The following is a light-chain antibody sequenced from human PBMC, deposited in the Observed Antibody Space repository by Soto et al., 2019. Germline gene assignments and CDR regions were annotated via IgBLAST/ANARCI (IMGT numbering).Light chain of an antibody. Sequence: DIQMTQAPSSLSASVGDRVTITCRASQSISSYLNWYQQKPGKAPKLLIYAASSLQSGVPSRFSGSGSGTDFTLTISSLQHEDFATYYCRQSYSTPWTFGQGTKVEIK. CDR2: AAS. CDR3: RQSYSTPWT. V-gene: IGKV1-39*01. J-gene: IGKJ1*01. CDR1: QSISSY.